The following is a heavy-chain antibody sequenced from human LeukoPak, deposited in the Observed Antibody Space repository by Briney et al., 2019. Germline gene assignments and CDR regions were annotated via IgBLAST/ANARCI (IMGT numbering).Heavy chain of an antibody. CDR1: GGSISSYY. V-gene: IGHV4-59*01. D-gene: IGHD3-10*01. CDR3: ARDAVVRGVNKDYYYYHYMDV. Sequence: SETLSLTCTVSGGSISSYYWSWIRQPPGKGLEWIGYIYYSGSTNYNPSLKSRVTISVDTSKNQFSLKLSSVTAADTAVYYCARDAVVRGVNKDYYYYHYMDVWGKGTTVTVSS. J-gene: IGHJ6*03. CDR2: IYYSGST.